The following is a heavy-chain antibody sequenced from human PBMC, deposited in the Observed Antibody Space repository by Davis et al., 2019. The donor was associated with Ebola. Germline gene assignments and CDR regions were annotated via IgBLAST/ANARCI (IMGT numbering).Heavy chain of an antibody. CDR1: GFAFSYSS. CDR3: AASAGTVGKFDY. CDR2: IVVGSGNT. J-gene: IGHJ4*01. Sequence: AASVKVSLQASGFAFSYSSVQWVRPRRGQKLEWIGWIVVGSGNTNYAQKFQGRVTITRDMSTTTSYLDLTNLRSEDTAVYYCAASAGTVGKFDYWGQGTLVTVSS. D-gene: IGHD1-14*01. V-gene: IGHV1-58*01.